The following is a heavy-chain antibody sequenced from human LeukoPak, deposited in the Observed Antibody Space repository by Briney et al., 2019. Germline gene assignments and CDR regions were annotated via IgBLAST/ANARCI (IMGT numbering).Heavy chain of an antibody. V-gene: IGHV3-23*01. CDR3: AKDLSGDYNFDC. Sequence: SGGSLRLSCAASGFTFTNYAMPWVRQAPGKGLEWISAISDGDDSTYYADSVKGRFTISRDNSKNTLYLQMNSLRAEDTAEYYCAKDLSGDYNFDCWGEGTLVTVSS. J-gene: IGHJ4*02. CDR1: GFTFTNYA. D-gene: IGHD4-17*01. CDR2: ISDGDDST.